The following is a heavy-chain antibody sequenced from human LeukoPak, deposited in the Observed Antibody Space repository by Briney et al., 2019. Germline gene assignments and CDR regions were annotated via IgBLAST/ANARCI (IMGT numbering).Heavy chain of an antibody. Sequence: ASLKVSCKTSGYTFTGYYMHWVRQAPGQGLEWMGWINPNNGDTRYAQNFQGRVTMTRDTSISTAYMELSRLRSDDTAVYYCARESCSGGSCYPDYWGQGTLVTVSS. CDR2: INPNNGDT. D-gene: IGHD2-15*01. CDR1: GYTFTGYY. V-gene: IGHV1-2*02. CDR3: ARESCSGGSCYPDY. J-gene: IGHJ4*02.